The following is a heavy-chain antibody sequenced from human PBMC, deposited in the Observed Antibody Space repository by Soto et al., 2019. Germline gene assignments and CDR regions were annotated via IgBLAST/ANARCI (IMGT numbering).Heavy chain of an antibody. CDR1: GFTFDDYT. V-gene: IGHV3-9*01. J-gene: IGHJ4*02. CDR3: VRGYCSSTNFPASIFDLDY. CDR2: VTWNSGFT. Sequence: EVQLVESGGGLVQPGRSLRLSCAASGFTFDDYTMHWVRQAPGKGLEWVSGVTWNSGFTAYADSVKGRFTISRDNAKTALYLQMISLRPEDTALYSCVRGYCSSTNFPASIFDLDYGGQGALVTVYS. D-gene: IGHD2-2*01.